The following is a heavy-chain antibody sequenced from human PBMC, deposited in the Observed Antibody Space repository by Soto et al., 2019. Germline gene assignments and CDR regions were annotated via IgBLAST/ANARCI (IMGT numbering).Heavy chain of an antibody. D-gene: IGHD6-6*01. V-gene: IGHV1-18*01. J-gene: IGHJ6*03. CDR1: GYTFTNYG. CDR3: ARVRQIVGYFYYYMDV. CDR2: IGAYNGNT. Sequence: QVQLLQSGAEVKKPGASVKVSCKASGYTFTNYGITWVLQAPGQGLEWMGGIGAYNGNTHYTQRLQGRVTMTTDTSTSAAYMELRGLRSDDTAVYYCARVRQIVGYFYYYMDVWGKGTTVTVSS.